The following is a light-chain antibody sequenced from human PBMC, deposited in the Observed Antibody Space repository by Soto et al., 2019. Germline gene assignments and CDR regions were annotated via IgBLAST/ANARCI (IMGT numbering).Light chain of an antibody. CDR3: QQYKSYPT. V-gene: IGKV1-5*01. CDR2: DAS. CDR1: QSISSW. Sequence: DIQMTQPPSTLSASVGDRVTITCRASQSISSWLAWYQQKLGKAPKLLIYDASSLESGVPSRFSGSGSGTEFTLTISSLQPDDFATYYCQQYKSYPTFGQGTKVEIK. J-gene: IGKJ1*01.